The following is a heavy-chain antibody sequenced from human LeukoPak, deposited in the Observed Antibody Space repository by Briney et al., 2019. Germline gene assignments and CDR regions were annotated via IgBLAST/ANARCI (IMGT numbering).Heavy chain of an antibody. CDR3: AKAYDILTGYYKGGIWFDP. CDR2: ISWNSGSI. D-gene: IGHD3-9*01. V-gene: IGHV3-9*01. CDR1: GFTFDDYA. Sequence: PGGSLRLSCVTSGFTFDDYAMHWVRQAPGKGLEWVSGISWNSGSIGYADSVKGRFTISRDNAQNSLCLQMNSLRAEDTALYYCAKAYDILTGYYKGGIWFDPWGQGTLVTVSS. J-gene: IGHJ5*02.